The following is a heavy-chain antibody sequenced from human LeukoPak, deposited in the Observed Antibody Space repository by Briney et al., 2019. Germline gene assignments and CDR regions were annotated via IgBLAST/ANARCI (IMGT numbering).Heavy chain of an antibody. V-gene: IGHV5-51*01. D-gene: IGHD6-13*01. Sequence: GESLKISCKGSGYSFTSYWIGWVRQMPEKGLEWMGIIYPGDSDTRYSPSFQGQVTISADKSISAAYLQWGSLKAADTAMYYCARVIAAAHYFDYWGQGTLLTVSS. CDR3: ARVIAAAHYFDY. J-gene: IGHJ4*02. CDR2: IYPGDSDT. CDR1: GYSFTSYW.